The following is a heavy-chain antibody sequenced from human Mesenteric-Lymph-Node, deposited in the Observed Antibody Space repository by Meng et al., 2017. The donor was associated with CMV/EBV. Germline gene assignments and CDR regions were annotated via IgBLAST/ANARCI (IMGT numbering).Heavy chain of an antibody. D-gene: IGHD6-19*01. CDR3: ARNIAVGGSYYYYAMDV. CDR1: GYTFSSHD. Sequence: ASVKVSCKASGYTFSSHDINWVRQATGQGLEWMGWMNPSSGNTGYAQKFQGRVTITRDTSITTAYMELSSLRSEDAAVYYCARNIAVGGSYYYYAMDVWGQGTTVTVSS. CDR2: MNPSSGNT. V-gene: IGHV1-8*01. J-gene: IGHJ6*02.